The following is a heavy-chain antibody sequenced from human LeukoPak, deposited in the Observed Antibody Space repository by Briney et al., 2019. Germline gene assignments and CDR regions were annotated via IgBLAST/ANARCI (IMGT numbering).Heavy chain of an antibody. CDR2: TYYRSQWFI. D-gene: IGHD3-22*01. Sequence: SQTLSLTFAISVDSVSSDSAAWNWIRQSPSRGLEWLGSTYYRSQWFIYYAVSVKTRITIKSDTSRNQFSLELNSVTPEDTGVYYCARGSGYYDTGSFSFVDNWGQGTLVTVSS. CDR3: ARGSGYYDTGSFSFVDN. J-gene: IGHJ4*02. CDR1: VDSVSSDSAA. V-gene: IGHV6-1*01.